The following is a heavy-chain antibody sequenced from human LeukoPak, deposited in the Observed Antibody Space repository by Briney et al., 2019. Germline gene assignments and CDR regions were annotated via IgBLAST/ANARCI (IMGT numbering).Heavy chain of an antibody. CDR2: ISADNGNT. CDR1: GYTFTSYG. V-gene: IGHV1-18*01. CDR3: ARVHIRAPTYDFWSGSRYGLDV. Sequence: ASVKVSCKGSGYTFTSYGISWVRQAPGQGLEWMGCISADNGNTNYAQKLQGRVTVTTDTSRSTAYMELRSLRSDDPAVYYCARVHIRAPTYDFWSGSRYGLDVWGQGTTVTVSS. D-gene: IGHD3-3*01. J-gene: IGHJ6*02.